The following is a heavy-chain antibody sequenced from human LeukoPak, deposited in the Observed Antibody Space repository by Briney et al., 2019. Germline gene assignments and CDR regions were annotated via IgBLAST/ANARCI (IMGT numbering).Heavy chain of an antibody. Sequence: PGGSLRLSCAASGFTFTSLPLHWVRQAPGKGLEWVAVSPNHGSDEYYADSVKGRFTVSSDNSKKTVYLQMDSLRAEDTAVYYCAMDYYDSNGYSRGWDYWGQGTLVTVSS. D-gene: IGHD3-22*01. V-gene: IGHV3-30*04. CDR2: SPNHGSDE. CDR1: GFTFTSLP. J-gene: IGHJ4*02. CDR3: AMDYYDSNGYSRGWDY.